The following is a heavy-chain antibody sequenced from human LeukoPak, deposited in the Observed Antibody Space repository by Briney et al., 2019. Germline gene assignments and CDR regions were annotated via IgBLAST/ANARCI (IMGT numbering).Heavy chain of an antibody. Sequence: GGSLRLSCAAPGFTFSSYSMNWVRQAPGKGLEWVSSISSSSSYIYYADSVKGRFTISRDNAKNSLYLQMNSLRAEDTAVYYCARERNRIQLWLPDYWGQGTLVTVSS. CDR1: GFTFSSYS. V-gene: IGHV3-21*01. CDR2: ISSSSSYI. CDR3: ARERNRIQLWLPDY. J-gene: IGHJ4*02. D-gene: IGHD5-18*01.